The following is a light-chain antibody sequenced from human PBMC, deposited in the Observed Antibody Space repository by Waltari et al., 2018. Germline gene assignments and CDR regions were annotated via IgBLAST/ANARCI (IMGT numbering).Light chain of an antibody. Sequence: QSALTQPASVSGSPGQSITISCTGTSSDVGAYDYVSWYQQYPGKAPQLVIHEVSSRPSGTSDRFSGSKSGNTASLIISGLQADDEADYYCSSYTASRHYVFGTGTKVTVL. CDR3: SSYTASRHYV. J-gene: IGLJ1*01. CDR1: SSDVGAYDY. CDR2: EVS. V-gene: IGLV2-14*01.